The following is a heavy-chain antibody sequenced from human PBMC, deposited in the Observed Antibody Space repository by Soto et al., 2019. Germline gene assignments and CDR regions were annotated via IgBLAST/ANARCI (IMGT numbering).Heavy chain of an antibody. Sequence: QVQLVESGGGVVQPGGSMRLSCAASGFTFSNSAMHWVRQAPGKGLEWVSYISFDGNNIYYPDSVRGRFTISRDNYKNTPPLQLNSLRAEHTAVYYCAKGCPTDGHCFFFDYWGQGVLVSVSS. CDR1: GFTFSNSA. CDR3: AKGCPTDGHCFFFDY. D-gene: IGHD2-21*02. J-gene: IGHJ4*02. V-gene: IGHV3-30*04. CDR2: ISFDGNNI.